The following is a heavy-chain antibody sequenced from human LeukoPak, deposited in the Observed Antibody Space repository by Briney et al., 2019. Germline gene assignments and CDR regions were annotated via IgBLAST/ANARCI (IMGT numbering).Heavy chain of an antibody. CDR3: AMLASQYLTSWFDY. CDR1: RFSFSAYP. CDR2: ISASGDVT. Sequence: PGGSLRLSCEASRFSFSAYPMGWVRRAPGKGLEWVSGISASGDVTFHADPLKGRFTISRDNSKNTLYLQMDSLRAEDTAVYYCAMLASQYLTSWFDYWGQGTLVTVSS. J-gene: IGHJ4*02. V-gene: IGHV3-23*01. D-gene: IGHD2/OR15-2a*01.